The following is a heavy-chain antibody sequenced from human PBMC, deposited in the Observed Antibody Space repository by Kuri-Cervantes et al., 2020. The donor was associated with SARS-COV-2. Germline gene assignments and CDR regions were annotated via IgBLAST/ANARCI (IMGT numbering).Heavy chain of an antibody. D-gene: IGHD3-10*01. CDR3: ARDYAWFGELMGY. CDR2: ISYDGSNK. J-gene: IGHJ4*02. Sequence: GGSLRLSCAASGFTFSSYAMHWVRQAPGKGLEWVAVISYDGSNKYYADSVKGRFTISRDNSKNTLYLQMNSLRAEDTAVYYCARDYAWFGELMGYWGQGTLVTVSS. CDR1: GFTFSSYA. V-gene: IGHV3-30-3*01.